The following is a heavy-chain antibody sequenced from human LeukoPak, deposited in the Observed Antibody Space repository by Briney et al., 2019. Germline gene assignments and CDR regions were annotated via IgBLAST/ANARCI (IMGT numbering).Heavy chain of an antibody. J-gene: IGHJ4*02. CDR2: IYYSGST. CDR3: ARGRYSGSYYAY. Sequence: SQTQSLTCTVSGGSISSGGYYWSWIRQHPGKGLEWIGYIYYSGSTYYNPSLKSRVTISVDTSKNQFSLKLSSVTAADTAVYYCARGRYSGSYYAYWGQGTLVTVSS. D-gene: IGHD1-26*01. CDR1: GGSISSGGYY. V-gene: IGHV4-31*03.